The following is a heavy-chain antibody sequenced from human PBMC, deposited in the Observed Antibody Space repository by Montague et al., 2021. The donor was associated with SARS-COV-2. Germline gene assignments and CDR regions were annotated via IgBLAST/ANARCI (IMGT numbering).Heavy chain of an antibody. V-gene: IGHV4-61*02. Sequence: TLSLTCTVSGTSVTSGGDYWSWIRQPAGKGLEWIGRIHTSGGTNYNPSLKSRVTISVDTSKNHFSLNLHSVTAADTAVYYCAKDDASWDVGTWFDLWGQGTPVFVSS. CDR1: GTSVTSGGDY. D-gene: IGHD7-27*01. CDR2: IHTSGGT. J-gene: IGHJ5*02. CDR3: AKDDASWDVGTWFDL.